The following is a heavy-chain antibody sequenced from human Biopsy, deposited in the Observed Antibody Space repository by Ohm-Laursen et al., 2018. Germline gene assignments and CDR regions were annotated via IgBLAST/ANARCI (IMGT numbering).Heavy chain of an antibody. J-gene: IGHJ4*02. CDR1: GFTFSDYY. CDR3: VRFPDFWSGYYVDS. V-gene: IGHV3-11*01. D-gene: IGHD3-3*01. CDR2: LSSRGSNI. Sequence: GSLRLSCAASGFTFSDYYMSWIRQAPGKGLEWISYLSSRGSNIYYADSVKGRFTVSRDNANNSLFLQMNSLRAEDTAVYYCVRFPDFWSGYYVDSWGQGTLVTVSS.